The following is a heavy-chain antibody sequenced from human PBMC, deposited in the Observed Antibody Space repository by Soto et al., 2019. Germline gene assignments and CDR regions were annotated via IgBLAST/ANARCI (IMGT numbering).Heavy chain of an antibody. CDR1: GFTFSNYA. J-gene: IGHJ4*02. CDR3: AMAYFVWSSEQPYYFDY. V-gene: IGHV3-23*01. CDR2: ISGSGSRS. D-gene: IGHD3-16*01. Sequence: EVQLLDSGGGLVQPGGSLRLSCAASGFTFSNYAMTWVRQGPGKGLEWVSGISGSGSRSYYADSVKGRFTISRDNSKSTLYLQMNSLGAEDLAVYYCAMAYFVWSSEQPYYFDYWGQGTLVTASS.